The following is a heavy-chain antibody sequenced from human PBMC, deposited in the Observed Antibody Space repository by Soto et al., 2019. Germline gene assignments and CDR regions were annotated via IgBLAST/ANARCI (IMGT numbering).Heavy chain of an antibody. CDR1: GGSFSAYY. Sequence: SETLSLTCAVSGGSFSAYYWSWIRQPPGKGLEWIGHISHSGSTDKNPSLRSRVTISVDTSKNQFSLKVSSVTAADTAVYYCARHYCAEYFFDYWGPGTLGTVSS. V-gene: IGHV4-34*01. D-gene: IGHD3-10*01. J-gene: IGHJ4*02. CDR2: ISHSGST. CDR3: ARHYCAEYFFDY.